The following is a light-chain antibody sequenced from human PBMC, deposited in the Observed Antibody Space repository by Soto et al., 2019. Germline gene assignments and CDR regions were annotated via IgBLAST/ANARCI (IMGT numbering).Light chain of an antibody. CDR1: SSDIGSYDH. J-gene: IGLJ1*01. V-gene: IGLV2-14*03. CDR2: AVS. Sequence: QSVLTQPASVSGSPGQSITISCSGTSSDIGSYDHVAWYQQFPGKSPKLIIYAVSDRPSGVSDRFSGSKSGISASPTISGLQTEDEADYYCISYTDRQSYLFGTGTKVTV. CDR3: ISYTDRQSYL.